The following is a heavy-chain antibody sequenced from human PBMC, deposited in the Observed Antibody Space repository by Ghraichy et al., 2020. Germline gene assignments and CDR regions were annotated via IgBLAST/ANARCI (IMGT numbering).Heavy chain of an antibody. CDR1: GFTFSSYA. J-gene: IGHJ4*02. CDR2: ISAGSGTI. D-gene: IGHD3-10*01. CDR3: AKYYASGTPPFDY. V-gene: IGHV3-23*01. Sequence: GGSLRLSCAASGFTFSSYAMSWVRQASGKGLEWVSAISAGSGTIYYADSVKGRFTISRDNSKNTLYLQMNSLSAEDTAVYYCAKYYASGTPPFDYWGQGTLVTVSS.